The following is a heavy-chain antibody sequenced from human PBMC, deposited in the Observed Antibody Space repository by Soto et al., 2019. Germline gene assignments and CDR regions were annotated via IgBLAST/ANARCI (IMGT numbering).Heavy chain of an antibody. CDR2: VSYEGNNK. Sequence: QVQLVESGGGVVQPGRSLRLSCAASGFSFNNYNLHWVRQAPGKGLEWVAVVSYEGNNKYYGDSVKGRFTISKDESKTTVYLQMTTLRSEDTAKYYCSSAGSTTCQPHVFHYYGMDVWGLGTTVTVSS. CDR1: GFSFNNYN. CDR3: SSAGSTTCQPHVFHYYGMDV. D-gene: IGHD2-2*01. V-gene: IGHV3-30-3*01. J-gene: IGHJ6*02.